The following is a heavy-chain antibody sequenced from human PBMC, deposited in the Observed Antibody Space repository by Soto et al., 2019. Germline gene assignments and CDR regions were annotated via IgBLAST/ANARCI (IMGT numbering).Heavy chain of an antibody. V-gene: IGHV1-18*01. J-gene: IGHJ6*03. CDR2: ISAYNGDT. D-gene: IGHD6-19*01. CDR1: GYSFTNYG. CDR3: ARERGVAPPVAGNTHYYYYMDV. Sequence: QDQLVQSGGEVKKPGASVKVSCKASGYSFTNYGITWVRQAPGQGFEWMGWISAYNGDTNYAQKLQGRVNMTTDASTSTAYLELRSLRSDDTAVYYCARERGVAPPVAGNTHYYYYMDVWGKGTTVTVSS.